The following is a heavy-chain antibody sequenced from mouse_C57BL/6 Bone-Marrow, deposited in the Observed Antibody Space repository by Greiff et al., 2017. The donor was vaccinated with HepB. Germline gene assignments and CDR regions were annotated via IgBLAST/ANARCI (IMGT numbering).Heavy chain of an antibody. Sequence: EVQLVESGGGLVKPGGSLKLSCAASGFTFSDYGMHWVRQAPEKGLEWVAYISSGSSTIYYADTVKGRFTIARDNAKNTLFLQMTSLRSEDTAMYYCARPLTGEYYFDYWGQGTTLTVSS. J-gene: IGHJ2*01. D-gene: IGHD4-1*01. CDR3: ARPLTGEYYFDY. CDR1: GFTFSDYG. V-gene: IGHV5-17*01. CDR2: ISSGSSTI.